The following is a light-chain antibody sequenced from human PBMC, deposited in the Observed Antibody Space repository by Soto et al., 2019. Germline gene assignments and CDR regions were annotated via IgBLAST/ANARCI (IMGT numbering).Light chain of an antibody. Sequence: EIVMTQSPATLSVSPGERATLSCRASQSVSSNLAWYQQKPGQAPRLLIYGASTRATGIPARFSGSGSGTEFHLTISSLQSEDFAVYYCQQYNNWPLFTFGPGTKVDIK. V-gene: IGKV3-15*01. CDR3: QQYNNWPLFT. CDR1: QSVSSN. CDR2: GAS. J-gene: IGKJ3*01.